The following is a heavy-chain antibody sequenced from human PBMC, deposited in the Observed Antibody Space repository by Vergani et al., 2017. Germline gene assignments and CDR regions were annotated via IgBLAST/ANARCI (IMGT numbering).Heavy chain of an antibody. J-gene: IGHJ3*02. CDR1: GGSISSYY. D-gene: IGHD2-2*01. CDR3: ARGPDCSSTSCYEKGAFDI. CDR2: IYYSGST. Sequence: QVQLQESGPGLVKPSETLSLTCTVSGGSISSYYWSWIRQPPGKGLEWIGYIYYSGSTNYNPSLKSRVTISVDTSKNQFSLKLSSVTAADTAVYYCARGPDCSSTSCYEKGAFDIWGQGTMVTVSS. V-gene: IGHV4-59*01.